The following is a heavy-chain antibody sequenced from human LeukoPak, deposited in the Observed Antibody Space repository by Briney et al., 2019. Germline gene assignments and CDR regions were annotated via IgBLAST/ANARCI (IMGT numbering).Heavy chain of an antibody. J-gene: IGHJ4*02. D-gene: IGHD3-10*01. V-gene: IGHV3-23*01. CDR3: AKDLSRGFGELLSSPYDY. CDR1: GFTFSDFD. Sequence: GGSLRLSCAASGFTFSDFDMSWVRQAPGKGLEWVSAISRGGERTYYADSVKGRFTISRDNSKNTLYLQMNSLRAEDTAVYYCAKDLSRGFGELLSSPYDYWGQGTLVTVS. CDR2: ISRGGERT.